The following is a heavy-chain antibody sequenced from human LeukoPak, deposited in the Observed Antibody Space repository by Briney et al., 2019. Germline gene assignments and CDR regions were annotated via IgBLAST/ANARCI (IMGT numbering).Heavy chain of an antibody. J-gene: IGHJ2*01. CDR3: ARGYWYFDL. CDR2: IKQDGSEK. CDR1: GFIFSSYA. Sequence: PGGSLRLSCAASGFIFSSYAMSRVRQAPGKGLEWVANIKQDGSEKYYVDSVKGRFTISRDNAKNSLYVQMNSLRAEDTAVYYCARGYWYFDLWGRGTLVTVSS. V-gene: IGHV3-7*01.